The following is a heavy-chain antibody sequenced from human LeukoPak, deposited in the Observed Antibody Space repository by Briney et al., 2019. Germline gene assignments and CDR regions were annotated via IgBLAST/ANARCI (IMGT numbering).Heavy chain of an antibody. CDR1: GFTLSTYA. CDR2: SRRGDGES. D-gene: IGHD1-1*01. J-gene: IGHJ4*01. CDR3: AKASWVSNGDAVL. V-gene: IGHV3-23*01. Sequence: GGSLRLSRAASGFTLSTYAMSWVRQAPARGLDWVSSRRGDGESFYAEFVQCRFTLTRDESRNTVCLHLNNLRVEDTAVYYCAKASWVSNGDAVLWGQGTVVTVS.